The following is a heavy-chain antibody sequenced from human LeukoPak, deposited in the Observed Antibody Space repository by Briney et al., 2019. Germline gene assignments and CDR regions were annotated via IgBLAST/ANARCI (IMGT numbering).Heavy chain of an antibody. CDR2: IWFDGSNK. D-gene: IGHD6-13*01. V-gene: IGHV3-33*01. Sequence: SGGSLRLSCAASGFSFSSYGMHWVRQAPGKGLEWVAVIWFDGSNKDYADSVKGRFTISRDNSKNTLYLQMNSLRAEDTAMYYCARDRGSSSGYGMDVWGQGTTVTVSS. CDR3: ARDRGSSSGYGMDV. J-gene: IGHJ6*02. CDR1: GFSFSSYG.